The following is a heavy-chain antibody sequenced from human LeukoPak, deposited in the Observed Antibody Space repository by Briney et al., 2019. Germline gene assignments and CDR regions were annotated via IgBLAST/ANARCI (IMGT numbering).Heavy chain of an antibody. CDR2: IYYSGST. Sequence: PSETLSLTCTVSGGSISSSSYYWGWIRQPPGKGLEWIGSIYYSGSTYYNPSLKSRVTISVDTSKNQFSLKLSSVTAADTAVYYCARDRSSSWSLPRLYYYYGMDVWGQGTTVTVSS. D-gene: IGHD6-13*01. V-gene: IGHV4-39*07. CDR1: GGSISSSSYY. CDR3: ARDRSSSWSLPRLYYYYGMDV. J-gene: IGHJ6*02.